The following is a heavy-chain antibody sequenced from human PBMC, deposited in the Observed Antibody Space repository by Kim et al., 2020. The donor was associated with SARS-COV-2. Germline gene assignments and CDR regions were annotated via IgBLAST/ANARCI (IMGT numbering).Heavy chain of an antibody. D-gene: IGHD3-10*01. CDR1: GFTFSSYA. CDR2: ISGSGGST. J-gene: IGHJ6*02. V-gene: IGHV3-23*01. Sequence: GGSLRLSCAASGFTFSSYAMSWVRQAPGKGLEWVSAISGSGGSTYYADSVKGRFTISRDNSKNTLYLQMNSLRAEDTAVYYCAKDRDHSLWFEYYFYGMDVWGQGTTVTASS. CDR3: AKDRDHSLWFEYYFYGMDV.